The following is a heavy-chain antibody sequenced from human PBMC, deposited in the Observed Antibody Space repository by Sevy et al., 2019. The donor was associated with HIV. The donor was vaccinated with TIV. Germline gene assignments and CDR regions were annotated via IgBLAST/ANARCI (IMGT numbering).Heavy chain of an antibody. J-gene: IGHJ4*02. Sequence: ASVKVSCKASGYTFASEGISWVRQAPGQGLEWMGWIGAYNRNRNSAQKFQTRVTLTIDRSMSTAFMELRGLRSDDTAMYYCARVPTYYYGSATYFESWGQGTLVTVSS. D-gene: IGHD3-10*01. CDR2: IGAYNRNR. CDR3: ARVPTYYYGSATYFES. V-gene: IGHV1-18*01. CDR1: GYTFASEG.